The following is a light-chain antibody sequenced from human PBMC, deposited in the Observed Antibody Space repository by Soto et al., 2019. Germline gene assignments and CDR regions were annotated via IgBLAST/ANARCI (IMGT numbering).Light chain of an antibody. CDR1: QSVSSY. V-gene: IGKV3-11*01. CDR2: DAS. CDR3: QQRSTWPRT. J-gene: IGKJ2*01. Sequence: EIVLTQSPATLSLSPGERATLSCRASQSVSSYLAWYQQKPGQAPRLLIYDASNRATGIPPRFSGSGSGTEFTLTISSLEPEDFAVYYCQQRSTWPRTFGQGTKLEIK.